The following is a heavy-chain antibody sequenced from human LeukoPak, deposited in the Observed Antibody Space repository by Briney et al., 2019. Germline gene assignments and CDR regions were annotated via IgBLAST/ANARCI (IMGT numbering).Heavy chain of an antibody. Sequence: GASVKVSCKSSGYTFKTYAINWLRQAPGQGLEWVGWINPSNGNPTYAQGFTGRFVFSLDTSVGTAFLHISSLQIEDTAVYYCARDTPDGRVTKFDYWGQGTLVTVSS. J-gene: IGHJ4*02. CDR2: INPSNGNP. V-gene: IGHV7-4-1*02. D-gene: IGHD4-17*01. CDR1: GYTFKTYA. CDR3: ARDTPDGRVTKFDY.